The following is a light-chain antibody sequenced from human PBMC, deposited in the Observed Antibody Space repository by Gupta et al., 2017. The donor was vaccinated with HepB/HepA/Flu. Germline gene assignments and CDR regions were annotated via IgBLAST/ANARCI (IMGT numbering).Light chain of an antibody. V-gene: IGKV1D-12*01. CDR1: QGISRY. CDR3: LQTNSLPIT. J-gene: IGKJ5*01. CDR2: ETS. Sequence: GDRVTITCRASQGISRYLAWVQHKPGKAPTLLIYETSSLHSGVPSRFSGSGSGTEFTLTIISLQPEDFATYYCLQTNSLPITFGQGTRLEIK.